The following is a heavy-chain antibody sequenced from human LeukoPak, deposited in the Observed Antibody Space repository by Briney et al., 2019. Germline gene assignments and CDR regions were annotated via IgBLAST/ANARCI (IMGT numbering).Heavy chain of an antibody. CDR2: MSPVSGIG. CDR1: GYIFNNFD. V-gene: IGHV1-8*01. J-gene: IGHJ4*02. CDR3: ARAPMGTAALY. Sequence: ASVKVSCKASGYIFNNFDVNWVRQAPGQGLEWMGWMSPVSGIGGSAQRFQGRVTLTRDTSISTAYMEVSNLRSDDTAFYYCARAPMGTAALYWGQGTLVTVSS. D-gene: IGHD2-2*01.